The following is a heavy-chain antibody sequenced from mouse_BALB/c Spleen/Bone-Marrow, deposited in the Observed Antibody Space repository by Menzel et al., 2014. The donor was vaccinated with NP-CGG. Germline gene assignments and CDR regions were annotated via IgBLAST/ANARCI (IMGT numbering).Heavy chain of an antibody. V-gene: IGHV1-7*01. D-gene: IGHD1-1*01. CDR2: INPSTGYT. CDR3: ATRAYGSSYGFAY. J-gene: IGHJ3*01. CDR1: GYTFTNYW. Sequence: QVQLKQSGAELAKPGASVKMSCKASGYTFTNYWMHWVKRRPGQGLEWIGYINPSTGYTEYNQKFKDKATLTADKSSSTACMQLSSLTSEDSAVFYCATRAYGSSYGFAYWGQGTLVTVSA.